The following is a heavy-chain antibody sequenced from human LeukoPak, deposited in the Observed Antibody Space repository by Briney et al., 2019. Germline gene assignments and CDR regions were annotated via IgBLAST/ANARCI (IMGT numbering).Heavy chain of an antibody. CDR2: ITTDGSGT. Sequence: GGSLRLSCTDSGFTFNSYWMHWVRQAPGKGLAWVSHITTDGSGTNYADSVKGRFTISRDNAKKTLYLQMNKLRAEDTDLSYCENSGHSSSWVGVNDPFDIWGQGTLVTVSS. V-gene: IGHV3-74*01. J-gene: IGHJ3*02. D-gene: IGHD6-13*01. CDR3: ENSGHSSSWVGVNDPFDI. CDR1: GFTFNSYW.